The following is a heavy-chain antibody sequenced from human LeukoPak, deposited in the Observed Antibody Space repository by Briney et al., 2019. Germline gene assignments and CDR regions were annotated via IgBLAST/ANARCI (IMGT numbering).Heavy chain of an antibody. J-gene: IGHJ4*02. CDR3: ASGDFWSGYSIDY. Sequence: GGSLRLSCAASGFTFSSYAMHWVRQAPGKGLEWVAVISYDGSNKYYADSVKGRFTISRDNSKNTLYLQMNSLRAEDTAVYYCASGDFWSGYSIDYWGQGTLVTVSS. D-gene: IGHD3-3*01. CDR1: GFTFSSYA. V-gene: IGHV3-30-3*01. CDR2: ISYDGSNK.